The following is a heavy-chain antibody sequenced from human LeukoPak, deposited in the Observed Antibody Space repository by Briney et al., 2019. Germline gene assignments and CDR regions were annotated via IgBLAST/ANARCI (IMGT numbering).Heavy chain of an antibody. CDR1: GFTFSRYT. CDR2: ISSSGYYI. J-gene: IGHJ4*02. D-gene: IGHD2-2*01. CDR3: AREARYCSSSSCDYFDY. V-gene: IGHV3-21*01. Sequence: GGSLRLSCAASGFTFSRYTMNWVRQAPGKGLEWVSSISSSGYYIYQADSVKGRFTISRDNAKNSLYLQMNSLRAEDTAVYYCAREARYCSSSSCDYFDYWGQGTLVTVSS.